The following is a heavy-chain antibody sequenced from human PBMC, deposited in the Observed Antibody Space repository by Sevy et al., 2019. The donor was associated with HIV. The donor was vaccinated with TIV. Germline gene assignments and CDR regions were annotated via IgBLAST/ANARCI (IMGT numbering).Heavy chain of an antibody. CDR3: ARAPPVRSGDDSLNWFDP. CDR1: GGSISAYY. D-gene: IGHD5-12*01. V-gene: IGHV4-59*01. J-gene: IGHJ5*02. CDR2: IYYTGTT. Sequence: SKTLSLTCTVSGGSISAYYWTWIRQPPGKRLEYIGYIYYTGTTNYNPSLKSRVTISVDTSKNQFSLNLSSVTAADTAIYYWARAPPVRSGDDSLNWFDPWGQGTLVTVSS.